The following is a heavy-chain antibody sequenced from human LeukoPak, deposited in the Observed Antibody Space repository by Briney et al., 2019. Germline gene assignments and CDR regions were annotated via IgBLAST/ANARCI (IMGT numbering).Heavy chain of an antibody. Sequence: GGSLRLSCAASGFTFSSYWMHWVRQAPGKGLVWVSRINSDGSSTSYADSVKGRFTISRDNAKNALYLQMNTLRVEDTAVYYCATGQGHGMDVWGQGTTVTVSS. CDR2: INSDGSST. CDR3: ATGQGHGMDV. CDR1: GFTFSSYW. J-gene: IGHJ6*02. V-gene: IGHV3-74*01. D-gene: IGHD1-14*01.